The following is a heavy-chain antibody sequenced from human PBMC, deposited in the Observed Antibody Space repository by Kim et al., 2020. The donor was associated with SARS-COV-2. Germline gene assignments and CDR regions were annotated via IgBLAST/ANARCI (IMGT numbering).Heavy chain of an antibody. Sequence: SNKYYADSVKGRFTISRDNSKNTLYLQMNSLRAEDTAVYYCARDKDPFDIWGQGTMVTVSS. J-gene: IGHJ3*02. V-gene: IGHV3-33*01. CDR2: SNK. CDR3: ARDKDPFDI.